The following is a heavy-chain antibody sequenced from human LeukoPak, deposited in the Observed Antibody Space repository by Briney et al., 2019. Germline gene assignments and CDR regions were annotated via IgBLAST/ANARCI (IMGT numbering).Heavy chain of an antibody. CDR1: GGSISSYY. J-gene: IGHJ4*02. D-gene: IGHD6-19*01. Sequence: KPSETLSLTCTVSGGSISSYYWSWIRQPPGKGLEWIGYIYYSGSTNYSPSLNSRVTISVDTSKNQFSLRLSSVTAADTAIYYCARAVSGRFDYWGQGTLVTVSS. CDR2: IYYSGST. CDR3: ARAVSGRFDY. V-gene: IGHV4-59*08.